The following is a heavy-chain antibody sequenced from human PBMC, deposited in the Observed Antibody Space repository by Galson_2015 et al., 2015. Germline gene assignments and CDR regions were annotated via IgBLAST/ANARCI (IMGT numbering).Heavy chain of an antibody. J-gene: IGHJ3*02. CDR3: ARDGDYGDPDAFDI. V-gene: IGHV1-18*01. D-gene: IGHD4-17*01. CDR2: ISAYNGNT. Sequence: LEWMGWISAYNGNTNYAQKLQGRVTMTTDTSTSTAYMELRSLRSDDTAVYYCARDGDYGDPDAFDIWGQGTMVTVSS.